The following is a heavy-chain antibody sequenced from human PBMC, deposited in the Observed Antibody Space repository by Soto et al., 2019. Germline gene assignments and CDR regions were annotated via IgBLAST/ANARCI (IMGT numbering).Heavy chain of an antibody. V-gene: IGHV4-34*01. CDR2: INHSGST. J-gene: IGHJ6*02. CDR1: GGSFSGYY. Sequence: QVQLQQWGAGLLKPSETLSLTCAVYGGSFSGYYWGWIRQPPGKGLEWIGEINHSGSTNYNPSLKSRVTISVDTSKNQFSLKLSSVTAADTAVYYCARMDDNDFDYYYYGMDVWGQGTTVTVSS. CDR3: ARMDDNDFDYYYYGMDV. D-gene: IGHD3-16*01.